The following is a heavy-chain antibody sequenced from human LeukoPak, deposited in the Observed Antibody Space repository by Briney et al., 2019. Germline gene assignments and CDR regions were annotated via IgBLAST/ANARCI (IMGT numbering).Heavy chain of an antibody. CDR2: ISGTGGST. D-gene: IGHD1-14*01. V-gene: IGHV3-23*01. CDR1: GFTFSSFA. J-gene: IGHJ3*02. CDR3: ARDEGSQPRNDAFDI. Sequence: GGSLRLSCAASGFTFSSFAMSWVRQAPGKGLEWVSTISGTGGSTYYADSVKGRFTISRDNAKDSLYLQMNSLRAEDTAVYYCARDEGSQPRNDAFDIWGQGTMVTVSS.